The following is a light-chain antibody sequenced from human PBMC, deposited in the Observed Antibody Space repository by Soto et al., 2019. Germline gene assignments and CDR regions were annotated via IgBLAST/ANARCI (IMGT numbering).Light chain of an antibody. Sequence: EVVLTQSPGTLSLSPGERATLSCRASQSVSNNYLAWYQQKPGQSPKLLIFGSSDRATGIPERFSGSGSGTDFTLTISSLEPEDFAVYYCQQYGSSPPYTFGQGTKLETK. CDR2: GSS. J-gene: IGKJ2*01. CDR1: QSVSNNY. CDR3: QQYGSSPPYT. V-gene: IGKV3-20*01.